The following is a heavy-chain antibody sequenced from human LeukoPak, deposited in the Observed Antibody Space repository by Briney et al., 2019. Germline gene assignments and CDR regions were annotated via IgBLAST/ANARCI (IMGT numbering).Heavy chain of an antibody. V-gene: IGHV3-49*04. D-gene: IGHD3-3*01. Sequence: GGSLRLSCTASGFTFGDYAMSWVRQAPGKGLEWVGFIRSKAYGGTTEYAASVKGRFTISRDDSKSIAYLQMNSLKTEDTAVYYCTRGDLYYDFWSGYYRPYYFDYWGQGILVTVSS. CDR1: GFTFGDYA. CDR2: IRSKAYGGTT. CDR3: TRGDLYYDFWSGYYRPYYFDY. J-gene: IGHJ4*02.